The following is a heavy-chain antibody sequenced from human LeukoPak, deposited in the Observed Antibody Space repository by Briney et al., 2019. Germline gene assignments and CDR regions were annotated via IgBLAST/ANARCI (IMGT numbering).Heavy chain of an antibody. CDR2: INTDTRGT. Sequence: GGSLRLSCAASGFTFSDYWMHWVRQAPGKGLVWVSIINTDTRGTYYTDSVKGRFTISRDNAKNTLYLQMNSLRAEDSAVYYCARAGAYHFDNWGQGTLVTVSS. J-gene: IGHJ4*02. D-gene: IGHD3-16*01. CDR1: GFTFSDYW. CDR3: ARAGAYHFDN. V-gene: IGHV3-74*01.